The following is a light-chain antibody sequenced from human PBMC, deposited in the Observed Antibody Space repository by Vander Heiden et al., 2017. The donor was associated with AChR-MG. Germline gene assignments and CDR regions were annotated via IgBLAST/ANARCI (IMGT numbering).Light chain of an antibody. J-gene: IGLJ7*01. V-gene: IGLV1-47*01. Sequence: QSVLTQPPSLSATPGQTVTISCSGSDSNIGSNYVFWYQQPPGTAPKLLIYNNDLRPSGVPDRFSGSKSGTSASLAISGLRSEDEADYYCAVWDDSLSGFVVFGGGTQLTVL. CDR3: AVWDDSLSGFVV. CDR2: NND. CDR1: DSNIGSNY.